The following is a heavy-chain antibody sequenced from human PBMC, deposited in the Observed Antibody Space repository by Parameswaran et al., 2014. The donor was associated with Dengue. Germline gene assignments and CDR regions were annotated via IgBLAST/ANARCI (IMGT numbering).Heavy chain of an antibody. Sequence: GSLRLSCAASGLTFSDAWMSWVRQAPGMGLEWIGRIKSKIDGGTTDYAAPVKARFTILRDDSKDTLYLQINSLKTEDTAVYYCTTDDKRWDHWGQGTLVTVSS. CDR2: IKSKIDGGTT. D-gene: IGHD5-24*01. CDR3: TTDDKRWDH. J-gene: IGHJ4*02. V-gene: IGHV3-15*01. CDR1: GLTFSDAW.